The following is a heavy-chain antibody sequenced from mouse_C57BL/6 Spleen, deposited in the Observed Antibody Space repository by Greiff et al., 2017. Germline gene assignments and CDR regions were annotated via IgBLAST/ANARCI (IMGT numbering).Heavy chain of an antibody. J-gene: IGHJ2*01. CDR1: GYTFTDYE. Sequence: VQGVESGAELVRPGASVTLSCKASGYTFTDYEMHWVKQTPVHGLEWIGAIDPETGGTAYNQKFKGKAILTADKSSSTAYMELRSLTSEDSAVYYCTRRSDYYFDYWGQGTTLTVSS. CDR2: IDPETGGT. V-gene: IGHV1-15*01. CDR3: TRRSDYYFDY. D-gene: IGHD2-13*01.